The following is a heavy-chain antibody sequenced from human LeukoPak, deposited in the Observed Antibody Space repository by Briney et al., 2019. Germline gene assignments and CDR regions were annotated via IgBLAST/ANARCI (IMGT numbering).Heavy chain of an antibody. V-gene: IGHV4-59*01. J-gene: IGHJ6*03. CDR3: AREVLVTAVYYMDV. CDR1: GGSISSYY. D-gene: IGHD2-21*02. Sequence: PSETLSLTCTVSGGSISSYYWSWIRQPPGKGLEWIGYIYYSGSTNYNPSLKSRVTISVDTSKNQFSLKLSSVTAADTAVYYCAREVLVTAVYYMDVWGKGTTVTVSS. CDR2: IYYSGST.